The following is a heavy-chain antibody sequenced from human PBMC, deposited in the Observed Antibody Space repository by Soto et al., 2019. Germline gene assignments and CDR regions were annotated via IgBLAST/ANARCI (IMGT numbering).Heavy chain of an antibody. CDR1: GGSINNYY. V-gene: IGHV4-4*07. CDR2: IYSTGNT. J-gene: IGHJ4*02. CDR3: ARDRYSSNWYHFDS. Sequence: SETLSLTCTVSGGSINNYYWSWIRQPAGKGLTWIGRIYSTGNTNYNPPLRSRVTMSVDPSKNQISLKLSSVTAADTAVYYCARDRYSSNWYHFDSWGQGTLVTVSS. D-gene: IGHD6-13*01.